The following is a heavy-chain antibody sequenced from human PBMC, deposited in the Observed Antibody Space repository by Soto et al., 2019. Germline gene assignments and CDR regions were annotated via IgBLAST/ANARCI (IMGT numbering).Heavy chain of an antibody. CDR1: GGSISSSSYY. V-gene: IGHV4-39*01. D-gene: IGHD2-21*02. CDR2: IYYSGST. Sequence: PSETLSLTCTVSGGSISSSSYYWGWIRQPPGKGLEWIGSIYYSGSTYYNPSLKSRVTISVDTSKNQFSLKLSSVTAADTAVYYCARGAYCGGDCYPGGMDVWGQGTTVTVSS. J-gene: IGHJ6*02. CDR3: ARGAYCGGDCYPGGMDV.